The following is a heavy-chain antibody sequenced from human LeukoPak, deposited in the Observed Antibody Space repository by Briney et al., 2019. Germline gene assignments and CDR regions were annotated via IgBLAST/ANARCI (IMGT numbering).Heavy chain of an antibody. CDR2: IAPGDSDT. D-gene: IGHD2-15*01. Sequence: GESLKISCKGSGYSFTNYWIGWVRQMPGKGLEWMGIIAPGDSDTRYSPSFQGQVTISADKSINTAFLQWTSLKASDIAIYYCAGLRYCSGGSCSQVDYWGQGTLVIVSS. CDR3: AGLRYCSGGSCSQVDY. CDR1: GYSFTNYW. J-gene: IGHJ4*02. V-gene: IGHV5-51*01.